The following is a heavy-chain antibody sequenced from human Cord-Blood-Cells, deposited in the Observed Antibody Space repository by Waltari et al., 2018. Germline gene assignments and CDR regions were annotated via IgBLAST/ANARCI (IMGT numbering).Heavy chain of an antibody. CDR2: INHSGST. CDR1: GGSFSGYY. J-gene: IGHJ5*02. Sequence: QVQLQQWGAGLLKPSETLSLTCAVYGGSFSGYYWSWTRQPPGKGLEWIGEINHSGSTNYNPSLKSRVTISVDTSKNQFSLKLSSVTAADTAVYYCARHYGSGSYSNWFDPWGQGTLVTVSS. D-gene: IGHD3-10*01. V-gene: IGHV4-34*01. CDR3: ARHYGSGSYSNWFDP.